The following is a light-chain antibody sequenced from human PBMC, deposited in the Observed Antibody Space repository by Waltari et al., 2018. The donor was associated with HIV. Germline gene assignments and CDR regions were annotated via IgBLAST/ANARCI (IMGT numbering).Light chain of an antibody. Sequence: DIQMTQSQSPLSASVGDRLTSTCRASQGIRNGLGWYQQKPGKAPKRLTYSASTLQSGVPSRFSGSGSGTEFTLTISSLQPEDFATYYCLQHHSYPLTFGQGTKVDIK. CDR2: SAS. CDR3: LQHHSYPLT. V-gene: IGKV1-17*01. J-gene: IGKJ1*01. CDR1: QGIRNG.